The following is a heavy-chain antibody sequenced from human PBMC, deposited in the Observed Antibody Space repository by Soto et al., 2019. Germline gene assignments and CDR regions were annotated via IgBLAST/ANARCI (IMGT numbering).Heavy chain of an antibody. Sequence: SETLSLTXTVSGGSISSYYWSWIRQPAGKGLEWIGRIYTSESTDYNPSLKSRVTMSVDTSKNQFSLKLSSVTAADTAVYYCARDGYYDFWSRYYTAGSPGYYYYGMDVWGQGTTVTVSS. J-gene: IGHJ6*02. V-gene: IGHV4-4*07. CDR2: IYTSEST. D-gene: IGHD3-3*01. CDR1: GGSISSYY. CDR3: ARDGYYDFWSRYYTAGSPGYYYYGMDV.